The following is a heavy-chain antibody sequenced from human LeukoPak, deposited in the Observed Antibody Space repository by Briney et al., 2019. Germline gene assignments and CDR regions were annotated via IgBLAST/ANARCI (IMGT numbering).Heavy chain of an antibody. CDR1: GGSITNYY. Sequence: LETLSLTCTVSGGSITNYYWSWIRQPPGKGLEWIGYIHYSGSTKYNTSLKSRVTISADTSKNQFSLNLNSVTAADTAVYYCARGHYDFWSGYFMTIDFWGQGTLVTVSS. CDR3: ARGHYDFWSGYFMTIDF. CDR2: IHYSGST. V-gene: IGHV4-59*01. D-gene: IGHD3-3*01. J-gene: IGHJ4*02.